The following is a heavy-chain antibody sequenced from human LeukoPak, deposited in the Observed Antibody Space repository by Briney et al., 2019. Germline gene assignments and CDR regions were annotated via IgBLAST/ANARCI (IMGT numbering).Heavy chain of an antibody. J-gene: IGHJ3*02. V-gene: IGHV3-23*01. Sequence: GGSLRLSCAASGFTFSSYAMSWVRQAPGKGLEWVSAISGSGGSTYYADSVKGRFTISRDNSKNTLYLQMNSLRVEDTAIYYCAKGALYSSGWYIRAFDIWGQGTMVTVSS. D-gene: IGHD6-19*01. CDR1: GFTFSSYA. CDR2: ISGSGGST. CDR3: AKGALYSSGWYIRAFDI.